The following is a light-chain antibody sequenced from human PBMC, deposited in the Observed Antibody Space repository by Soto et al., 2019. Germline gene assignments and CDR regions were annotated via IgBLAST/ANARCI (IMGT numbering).Light chain of an antibody. Sequence: EIVLTQSPATLSLSPGERVTLSCRASQSVSSYLAWYQQKPGQAPRLLIYDASNRATGIPARFSGSGSGTDFTLTISSLEPEDFAVYYCQQYAASPRTFGQGTLVEVK. CDR3: QQYAASPRT. CDR1: QSVSSY. J-gene: IGKJ1*01. V-gene: IGKV3-11*01. CDR2: DAS.